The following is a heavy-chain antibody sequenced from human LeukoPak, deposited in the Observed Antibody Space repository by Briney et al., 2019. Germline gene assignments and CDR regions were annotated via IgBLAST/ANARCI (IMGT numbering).Heavy chain of an antibody. V-gene: IGHV3-21*01. D-gene: IGHD3-10*01. CDR3: ARGAMVRGVITKGPLFHDY. CDR1: GFTFSSYS. Sequence: GGSLRLSCAASGFTFSSYSMNWVRQAPGKGLEWVSSISSSSSYIYYADSVKGRFTISRDNAKNSLYLQMNSLRAEDTAVYYCARGAMVRGVITKGPLFHDYWGQGTLVTVSS. J-gene: IGHJ4*02. CDR2: ISSSSSYI.